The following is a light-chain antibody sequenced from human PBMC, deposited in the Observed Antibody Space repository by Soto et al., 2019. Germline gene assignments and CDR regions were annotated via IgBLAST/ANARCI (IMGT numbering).Light chain of an antibody. CDR1: QSVSRSS. CDR2: GAS. V-gene: IGKV3-20*01. J-gene: IGKJ2*01. CDR3: QQYGSTPYT. Sequence: EIVLTQSPGTLSLSIGERTTLSCRASQSVSRSSLTWYQQKPGQAPRLLISGASSRATGIPDRFSGSGSGTDFTLTISRLEPEDFAVYYCQQYGSTPYTFGQGTILEIK.